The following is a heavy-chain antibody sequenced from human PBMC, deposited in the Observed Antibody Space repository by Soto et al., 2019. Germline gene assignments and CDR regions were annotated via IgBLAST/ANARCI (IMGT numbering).Heavy chain of an antibody. Sequence: GGSLRLSCAASGFTFSSYGMHWVRQAPGKGLEWVAVIWYDGSNKYYADSVKGRFTISRDNSKNTLYLQMNSLRAEDTAVYYCARDRGDYDILTGYYTSSYGMDVWGQGTTVTVSS. CDR3: ARDRGDYDILTGYYTSSYGMDV. CDR1: GFTFSSYG. V-gene: IGHV3-33*01. D-gene: IGHD3-9*01. CDR2: IWYDGSNK. J-gene: IGHJ6*02.